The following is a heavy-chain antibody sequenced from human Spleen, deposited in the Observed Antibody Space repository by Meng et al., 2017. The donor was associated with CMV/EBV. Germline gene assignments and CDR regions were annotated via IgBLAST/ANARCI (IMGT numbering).Heavy chain of an antibody. J-gene: IGHJ4*02. CDR3: ADWNYSWGFDY. Sequence: GSLRLSCTVSGGSISSSSYYWGWIRQPPGKELEWIGSIYYSGSTYYNPSLKSRVTISVDTSKNQFSLKLSSVTAADTAVYYCADWNYSWGFDYWGQGTLVTVSS. V-gene: IGHV4-39*07. CDR2: IYYSGST. CDR1: GGSISSSSYY. D-gene: IGHD1-7*01.